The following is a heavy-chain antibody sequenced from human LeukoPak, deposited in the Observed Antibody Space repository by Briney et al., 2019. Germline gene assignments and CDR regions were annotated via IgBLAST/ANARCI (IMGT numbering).Heavy chain of an antibody. Sequence: ASVKVSCKTSGYTFPDYYIHWVRQAPGQGLEWMGWINPDNGGTNYAQKFQGRVTMTGDTSISTAYMELSRLTSDDTALYYCARAMSRQDVDYWAQGTLVTVSS. V-gene: IGHV1-2*02. CDR3: ARAMSRQDVDY. J-gene: IGHJ4*02. CDR1: GYTFPDYY. CDR2: INPDNGGT.